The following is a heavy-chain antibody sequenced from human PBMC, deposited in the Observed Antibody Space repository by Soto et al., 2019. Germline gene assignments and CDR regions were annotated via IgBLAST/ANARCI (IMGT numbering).Heavy chain of an antibody. D-gene: IGHD6-19*01. V-gene: IGHV3-33*01. CDR2: IWYDGSNK. J-gene: IGHJ6*01. CDR3: ARGRGGYSSGWYDGHYYGMDV. Sequence: PGGSLRLSCAASGFTFSSYGMHWVRQGPGKGLEWVAVIWYDGSNKYYADSVKGRFTISRDNSKNTLYLQMNSLRAEDTAVYYSARGRGGYSSGWYDGHYYGMDVWRQGTTVIGSA. CDR1: GFTFSSYG.